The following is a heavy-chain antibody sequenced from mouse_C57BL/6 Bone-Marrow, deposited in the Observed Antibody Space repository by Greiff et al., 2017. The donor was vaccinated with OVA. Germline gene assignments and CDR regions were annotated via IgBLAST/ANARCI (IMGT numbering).Heavy chain of an antibody. Sequence: EVKLVESGGGLVKPGGSLKLSCAASGFTFSSYAMSWVRQTPEKRLEWVATISDGGSYTYYPDNVKGRFTISRDNAKNNLYLQMSHLKSEDTAMYYCARGNPPYSYYFDYWGQGTTLTVSS. D-gene: IGHD6-5*01. J-gene: IGHJ2*01. CDR1: GFTFSSYA. CDR3: ARGNPPYSYYFDY. V-gene: IGHV5-4*03. CDR2: ISDGGSYT.